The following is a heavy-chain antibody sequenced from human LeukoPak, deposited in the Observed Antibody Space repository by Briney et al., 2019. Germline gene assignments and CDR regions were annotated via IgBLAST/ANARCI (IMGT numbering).Heavy chain of an antibody. CDR1: GFTFSSYG. Sequence: GGSLRLSCAASGFTFSSYGMHWVRQAPGKGLEWVSAISGSGGSTYYADSVKGRFTISRDNSKNTLYLQMNSLRAEDTAVYYCAKDRLPSPYYFDYWGQGTLVTVSS. CDR2: ISGSGGST. V-gene: IGHV3-23*01. D-gene: IGHD5/OR15-5a*01. J-gene: IGHJ4*02. CDR3: AKDRLPSPYYFDY.